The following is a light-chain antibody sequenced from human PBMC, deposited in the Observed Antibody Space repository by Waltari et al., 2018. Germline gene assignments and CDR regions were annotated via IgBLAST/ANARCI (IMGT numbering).Light chain of an antibody. CDR1: HRINIW. CDR3: QQFDTDVT. CDR2: KAS. Sequence: IQVIQSPSTLSASVGDTVTISCRVSHRINIWLAWYQQKPGKAPKLLIKKASTLEDGVPSRSSGSGSGTEFTLTIKSLQPDDFGTYFCQQFDTDVTFGQGTKVEI. J-gene: IGKJ2*01. V-gene: IGKV1-5*01.